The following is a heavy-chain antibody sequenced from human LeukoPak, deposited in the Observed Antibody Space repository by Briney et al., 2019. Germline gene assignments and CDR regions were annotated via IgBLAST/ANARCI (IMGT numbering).Heavy chain of an antibody. Sequence: ASVKVSCKASGYTFTGYYMHWVRQAPGQGLEWMGWINPNSGGTNYAQKFQGRVTMTRDTSISTAYMELSRLRSDDTAVYYCARVPRIAAAGVNWFDPWGRGTLVTVSS. D-gene: IGHD6-13*01. CDR2: INPNSGGT. CDR1: GYTFTGYY. V-gene: IGHV1-2*02. J-gene: IGHJ5*02. CDR3: ARVPRIAAAGVNWFDP.